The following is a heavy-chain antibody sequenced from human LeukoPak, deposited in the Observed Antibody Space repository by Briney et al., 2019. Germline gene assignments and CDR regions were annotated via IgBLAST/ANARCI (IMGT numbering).Heavy chain of an antibody. Sequence: ETLSLTCAVYGGSFSGYYWSWIRQTPGKGLEWVSSIGGIGASTYYADSVKGRFTISRDNSKNTLYLQMNSLRAEDTALYYCAKAAYGDYVNWFDPWGQGILVIVSS. CDR2: IGGIGAST. V-gene: IGHV3-23*01. D-gene: IGHD4-17*01. CDR3: AKAAYGDYVNWFDP. CDR1: GGSFSGYY. J-gene: IGHJ5*02.